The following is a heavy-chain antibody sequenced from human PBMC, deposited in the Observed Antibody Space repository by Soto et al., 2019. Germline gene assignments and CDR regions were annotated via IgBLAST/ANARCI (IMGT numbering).Heavy chain of an antibody. CDR2: ISGSGGST. V-gene: IGHV3-23*01. Sequence: GSLRLSCAASGFTFSSYAMSWVRQAPGKGLEWVSAISGSGGSTYYADSVKGRFTISRDNSKNTLYLQMNSLRAEDTAVYYCAKGKYYDSSGYRVPWYYYGMDVWGQGTTVTVSS. CDR1: GFTFSSYA. J-gene: IGHJ6*02. CDR3: AKGKYYDSSGYRVPWYYYGMDV. D-gene: IGHD3-22*01.